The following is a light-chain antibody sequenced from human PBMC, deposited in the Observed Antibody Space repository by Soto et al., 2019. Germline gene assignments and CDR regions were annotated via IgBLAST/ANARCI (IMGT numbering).Light chain of an antibody. V-gene: IGKV3-15*01. J-gene: IGKJ2*01. CDR3: HQYSDCPYT. Sequence: EIVMTQSPVTLSASPGERAALSCRASQSVGGYLAWYQQKPGQAPRLVIHGASTRDTGIPPRFSGSGSGTEFTLTISSLQSEDLAVYYCHQYSDCPYTFGQGTKLEIK. CDR2: GAS. CDR1: QSVGGY.